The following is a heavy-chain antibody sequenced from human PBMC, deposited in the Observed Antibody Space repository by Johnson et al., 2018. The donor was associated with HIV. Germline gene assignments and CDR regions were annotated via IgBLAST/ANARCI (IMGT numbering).Heavy chain of an antibody. D-gene: IGHD6-6*01. Sequence: QVQLVESGGGVVQPGRSLRLSCAASGFTFSTYAMHWVRQAPDKGLEWVAFIRYDGSKTYYEDSVKGRFIISRDDSKNTLYLQMNSLRAEDTALYYCAKDLRIAARPAAFDIWGQGTMVTVSS. CDR2: IRYDGSKT. V-gene: IGHV3-30*02. CDR1: GFTFSTYA. CDR3: AKDLRIAARPAAFDI. J-gene: IGHJ3*02.